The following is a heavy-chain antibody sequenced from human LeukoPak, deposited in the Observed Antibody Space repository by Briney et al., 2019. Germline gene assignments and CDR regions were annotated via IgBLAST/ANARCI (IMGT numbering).Heavy chain of an antibody. V-gene: IGHV3-23*01. CDR1: GFTLSSYA. Sequence: PGGSLRLSCAASGFTLSSYAMSAGRHAPGKGLEWVSAISGSGGSIYYADSVKGRFTISRDNSKNTLYLQMNSLRAEDTAVYYCAKGGPNCSGGSCYYYYYMDVWGKGTTVTVSS. J-gene: IGHJ6*03. CDR3: AKGGPNCSGGSCYYYYYMDV. CDR2: ISGSGGSI. D-gene: IGHD2-15*01.